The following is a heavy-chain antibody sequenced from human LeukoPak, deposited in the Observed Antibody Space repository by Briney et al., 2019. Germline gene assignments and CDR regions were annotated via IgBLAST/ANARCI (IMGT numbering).Heavy chain of an antibody. Sequence: QSGGSLRLSCAASGLIFSSYAMHWVRQAPGKGLEWVAVISYDGSNEYYVDSVKGRFSISRDNSKNTLYLQMNSLRAEDTAVYYCAKDLGGSGDFWSGYYDYYFSGMDVWGQGTTVTVSS. CDR2: ISYDGSNE. D-gene: IGHD3-3*01. CDR3: AKDLGGSGDFWSGYYDYYFSGMDV. J-gene: IGHJ6*02. CDR1: GLIFSSYA. V-gene: IGHV3-30*18.